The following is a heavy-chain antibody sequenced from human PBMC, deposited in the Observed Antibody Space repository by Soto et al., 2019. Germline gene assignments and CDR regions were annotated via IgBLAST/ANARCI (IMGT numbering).Heavy chain of an antibody. J-gene: IGHJ4*02. D-gene: IGHD2-21*01. CDR1: GFTFTTFA. CDR3: AKDQRWWCSKTNCYLFDC. CDR2: VTASGDNT. Sequence: EVQLLESGGGLVQPGGSLRLSCAASGFTFTTFAMNWVRQAPGKGLEWVSTVTASGDNTYYADSVKGRFTISRDNSKGTLYLQMNSLRTEDTAVYYCAKDQRWWCSKTNCYLFDCWGQGALVTVSS. V-gene: IGHV3-23*01.